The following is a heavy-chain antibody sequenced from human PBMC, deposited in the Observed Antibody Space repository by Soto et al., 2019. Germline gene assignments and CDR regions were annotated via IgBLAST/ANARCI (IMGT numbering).Heavy chain of an antibody. J-gene: IGHJ4*01. CDR1: GYTFSKQN. CDR2: LNGGTGVT. V-gene: IGHV1-3*01. D-gene: IGHD2-8*01. Sequence: ASVKVSCKASGYTFSKQNMHWVRQAPGQGLEWMGWLNGGTGVTQYSEKFQGRVTLTGDTSASIAYMELSSLTSEDTGVYYWVTYTYGLNAFWGQETLVPVSS. CDR3: VTYTYGLNAF.